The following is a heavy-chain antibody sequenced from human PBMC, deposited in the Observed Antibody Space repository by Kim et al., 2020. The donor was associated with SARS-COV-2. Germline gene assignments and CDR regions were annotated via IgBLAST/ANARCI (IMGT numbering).Heavy chain of an antibody. CDR1: GFTFSSYW. CDR2: IVSDGSST. D-gene: IGHD3-9*01. CDR3: AREQEEYDISTRYYYKWLDP. V-gene: IGHV3-74*01. Sequence: GGSLRLSCAASGFTFSSYWMHWVRRVPGKGLVWVSRIVSDGSSTTYADSVKGRFSISRDNAKNTLYLQMNSLRVEDTGVYYCAREQEEYDISTRYYYKWLDPWGQGTLVTVSS. J-gene: IGHJ5*02.